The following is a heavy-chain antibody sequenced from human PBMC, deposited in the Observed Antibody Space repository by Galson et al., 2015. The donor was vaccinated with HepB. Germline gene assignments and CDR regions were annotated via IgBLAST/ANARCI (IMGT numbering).Heavy chain of an antibody. D-gene: IGHD3-22*01. J-gene: IGHJ4*02. CDR1: GFTFSSYE. V-gene: IGHV3-48*03. CDR2: ISSSGSTI. CDR3: ARGDDSSGYYYYFDY. Sequence: SLRLSCAASGFTFSSYEMDWVRQAPGKGLEWVSYISSSGSTIYYADSVKGRFTISRDNAKNSLYLQMNSLRAEDTAVYYCARGDDSSGYYYYFDYWGQGTLFTVSS.